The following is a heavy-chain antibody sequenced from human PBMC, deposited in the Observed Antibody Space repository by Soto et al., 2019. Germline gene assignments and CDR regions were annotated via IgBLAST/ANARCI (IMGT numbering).Heavy chain of an antibody. D-gene: IGHD4-17*01. J-gene: IGHJ4*02. CDR1: GFTFSGSA. V-gene: IGHV3-73*02. CDR3: TSTTVTTFDD. Sequence: EVQLVESGGGLVQPGGSLKLSCAASGFTFSGSAMHWVRQASGKGLEWVGRIRSKANSYAIAYAASVKGRFTISRDDSKNTAYLQMNSLKIEDTAVYYCTSTTVTTFDDWGQGTLVTVSS. CDR2: IRSKANSYAI.